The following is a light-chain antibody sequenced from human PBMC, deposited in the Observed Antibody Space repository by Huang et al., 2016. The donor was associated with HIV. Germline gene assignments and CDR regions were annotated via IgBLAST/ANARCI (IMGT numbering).Light chain of an antibody. CDR3: QQFDDWPPT. J-gene: IGKJ1*01. V-gene: IGKV3-15*01. CDR2: GAS. Sequence: DIVMTQSPATLSVSPGERAALSCRASQSFSSNLAWYQQKPGQAPRLLIFGASTRATGVPARFSGSGSGTEFTLIISSLQSEDFAIYYCQQFDDWPPTFGQGTKVEI. CDR1: QSFSSN.